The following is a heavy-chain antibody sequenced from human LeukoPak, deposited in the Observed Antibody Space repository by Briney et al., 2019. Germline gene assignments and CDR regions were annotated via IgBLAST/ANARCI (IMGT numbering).Heavy chain of an antibody. V-gene: IGHV3-30-3*01. CDR2: ISYDGSNK. Sequence: PGRSLRLSCAASGFTFSSYAMHGVRQAPGKGLEWVAVISYDGSNKYYADSVKGRFTISRDNSKNTLYLQMNSLRAEDTAVYYCARGSKSYDFWSGYYLFDYWGQGTLVTVSS. J-gene: IGHJ4*02. CDR3: ARGSKSYDFWSGYYLFDY. D-gene: IGHD3-3*01. CDR1: GFTFSSYA.